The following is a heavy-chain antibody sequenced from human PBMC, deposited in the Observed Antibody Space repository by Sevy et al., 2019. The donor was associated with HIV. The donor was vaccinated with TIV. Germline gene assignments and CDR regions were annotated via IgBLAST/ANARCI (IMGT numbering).Heavy chain of an antibody. J-gene: IGHJ4*02. CDR3: ARDLTGYNVLDY. CDR2: IYSSGKT. V-gene: IGHV4-31*03. D-gene: IGHD3-9*01. Sequence: SETLSLTCTVSGDSISSSTNYWSWIRQHPGKELEWIGYIYSSGKTYYTSSFENRITMSVDTSKGQFSLRLISVTAADTAIYYCARDLTGYNVLDYWGRGLPVTVSS. CDR1: GDSISSSTNY.